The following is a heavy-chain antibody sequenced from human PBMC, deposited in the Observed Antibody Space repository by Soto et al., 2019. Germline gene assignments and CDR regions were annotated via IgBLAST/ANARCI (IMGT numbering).Heavy chain of an antibody. CDR1: GGSISSGGYY. D-gene: IGHD4-17*01. V-gene: IGHV4-31*03. J-gene: IGHJ5*02. CDR3: ARGRAPTVTTNGNNWFDP. Sequence: SETLSLTCTVSGGSISSGGYYWSWIRQHPGKGLEWIGYIYYSGSTYYNPSLKSRVTISVDTSKNQFSLKLSSVTAADTAVYYCARGRAPTVTTNGNNWFDPWGQGTLVTVSS. CDR2: IYYSGST.